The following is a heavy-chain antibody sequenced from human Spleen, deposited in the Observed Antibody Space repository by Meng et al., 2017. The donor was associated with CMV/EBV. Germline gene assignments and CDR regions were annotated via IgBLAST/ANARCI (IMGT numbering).Heavy chain of an antibody. V-gene: IGHV3-30*02. CDR2: IRYAGSNK. CDR1: GFTFSSYG. J-gene: IGHJ4*02. CDR3: AKDSPFDF. Sequence: QVQLVESGGGVVQPRGSLRLSCAASGFTFSSYGMHWVRQAPGKGLEWVAFIRYAGSNKYYADSVKGRFTIPRDNSKNTLYLQMNSLRAEDTAVYYCAKDSPFDFWGQGTLVTVSS.